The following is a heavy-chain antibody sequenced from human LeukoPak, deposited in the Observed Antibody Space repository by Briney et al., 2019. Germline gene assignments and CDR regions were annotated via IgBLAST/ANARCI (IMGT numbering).Heavy chain of an antibody. CDR3: ARDPWARAAGGNYDY. D-gene: IGHD2-8*02. Sequence: GGSLRLSCAASGFXFSSYSINWVRQAPGEGLEWVSSISSSSSYIYYADSVKGRFTISRDNAKNSLYLQMNSLRAEDTAVYYCARDPWARAAGGNYDYWGQGTLVTVSS. J-gene: IGHJ4*02. CDR2: ISSSSSYI. CDR1: GFXFSSYS. V-gene: IGHV3-21*01.